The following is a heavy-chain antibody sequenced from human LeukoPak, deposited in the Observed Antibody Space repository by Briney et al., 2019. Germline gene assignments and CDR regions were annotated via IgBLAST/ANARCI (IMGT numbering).Heavy chain of an antibody. Sequence: PSETLSLTCAVSGGSISSSNWWSWVRQPPGKGLEWIGEIYHSGSTNYNPSLKSRVTISVDKSKNQFSLKLSSVTAADTAVYYCARVVDYYGSGSYYNGGFSWFDPWGQGTLVTVSS. J-gene: IGHJ5*02. V-gene: IGHV4-4*02. CDR3: ARVVDYYGSGSYYNGGFSWFDP. CDR2: IYHSGST. CDR1: GGSISSSNW. D-gene: IGHD3-10*01.